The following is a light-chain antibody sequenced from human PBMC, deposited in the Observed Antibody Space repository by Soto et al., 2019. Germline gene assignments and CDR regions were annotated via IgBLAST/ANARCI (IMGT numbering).Light chain of an antibody. CDR3: QQRAKWPST. CDR1: QSVDRY. CDR2: DAY. V-gene: IGKV3-11*01. Sequence: EVVLTQSPDTLSLSPGETATLSCRASQSVDRYVAWYQHKLGQAPRRLIYDAYTRATGVAARFTGSGSATDFSLTITSLEPEDVAVYYCQQRAKWPSTFGPGTKVE. J-gene: IGKJ2*02.